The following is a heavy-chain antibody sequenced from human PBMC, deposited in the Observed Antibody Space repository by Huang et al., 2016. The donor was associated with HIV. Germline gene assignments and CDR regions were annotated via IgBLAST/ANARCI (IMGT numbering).Heavy chain of an antibody. J-gene: IGHJ3*01. CDR1: GGSISSRTYY. V-gene: IGHV4-39*01. CDR2: FYLSGIN. D-gene: IGHD3-10*01. CDR3: ARGGSHFAGWDGFPVHPLDL. Sequence: QTRLQESGPGLVKPSETLSLTCTVSGGSISSRTYYWAWIRQPPGKGLEWIGNFYLSGINYYSPSLSSRINRSLDTSKNQFSLRLTSVTAADTAVYYCARGGSHFAGWDGFPVHPLDLWGRGTMVTVSS.